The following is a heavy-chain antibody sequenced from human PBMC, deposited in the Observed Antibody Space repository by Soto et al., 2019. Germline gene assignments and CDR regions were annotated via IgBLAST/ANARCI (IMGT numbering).Heavy chain of an antibody. V-gene: IGHV4-59*01. J-gene: IGHJ4*02. CDR3: ARGRIGSGWYPYYFDY. CDR1: GGSISSYY. Sequence: PSETLSLTCTVSGGSISSYYWSWIRQPPGKGLEWIGYIYYSGSTNYNPSLKSRVTISVDTSKDQFSLKLSSVTAADTAVYYCARGRIGSGWYPYYFDYWGQGTLVTVSS. D-gene: IGHD6-19*01. CDR2: IYYSGST.